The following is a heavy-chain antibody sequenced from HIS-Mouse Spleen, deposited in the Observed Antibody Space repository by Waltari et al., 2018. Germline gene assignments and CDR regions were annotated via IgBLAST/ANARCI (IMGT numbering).Heavy chain of an antibody. D-gene: IGHD2-21*02. V-gene: IGHV4-39*01. Sequence: QLQLQESGPGLVKPSETLSLTCTVSGGSISSSSYYWGWIRQPPGKGLEFIGSLYYSGSTYHNPPLKSRVTISVDTSKNQFSLKLSSVTAADTAVYYCARKRTASGWFDPWGQGTLVTVSS. CDR1: GGSISSSSYY. CDR2: LYYSGST. J-gene: IGHJ5*02. CDR3: ARKRTASGWFDP.